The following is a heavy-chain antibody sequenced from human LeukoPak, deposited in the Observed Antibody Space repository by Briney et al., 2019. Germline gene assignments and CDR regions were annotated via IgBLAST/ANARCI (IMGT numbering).Heavy chain of an antibody. CDR1: GGSISSYY. CDR2: IYYSGST. CDR3: ARVPGWATGVTEDTGGFDP. D-gene: IGHD4-23*01. V-gene: IGHV4-59*01. J-gene: IGHJ5*02. Sequence: SEALSLTCTVSGGSISSYYWSWIRQPPGKGLEWIGYIYYSGSTNYNPSLKSRVTISVDASKNQSSLKLSSVTAADTAVYYCARVPGWATGVTEDTGGFDPWGQGTLVTVSS.